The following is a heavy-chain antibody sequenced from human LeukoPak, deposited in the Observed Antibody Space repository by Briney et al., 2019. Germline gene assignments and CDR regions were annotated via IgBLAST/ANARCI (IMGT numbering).Heavy chain of an antibody. CDR1: GYTFTSYG. D-gene: IGHD6-13*01. Sequence: GSVKVSCTASGYTFTSYGISGVRQAPGQGLEWMGWISAYNGTTNYAQKLQGRVTMTTDTSTSTAYMELRSLRSDDAAVYYCARRTAGIFPPSYYCGQGTLVTVSS. CDR2: ISAYNGTT. CDR3: ARRTAGIFPPSYY. J-gene: IGHJ4*02. V-gene: IGHV1-18*01.